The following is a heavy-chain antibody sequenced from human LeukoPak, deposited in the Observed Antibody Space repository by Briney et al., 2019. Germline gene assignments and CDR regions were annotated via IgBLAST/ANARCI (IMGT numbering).Heavy chain of an antibody. D-gene: IGHD1-1*01. CDR1: GYTFTNYD. V-gene: IGHV1-8*03. Sequence: ASVKVSCKASGYTFTNYDINWVRQATAQGLEWMGWINPNSGTTGYAQKFLGRVTITRNTSISTTYMELSSLRSEDTAVCYCARGRSPGTSMEYYYYMDVWGKGTTVTVSS. J-gene: IGHJ6*03. CDR3: ARGRSPGTSMEYYYYMDV. CDR2: INPNSGTT.